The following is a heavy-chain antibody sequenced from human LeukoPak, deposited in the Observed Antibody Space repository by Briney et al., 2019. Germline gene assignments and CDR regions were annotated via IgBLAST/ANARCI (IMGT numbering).Heavy chain of an antibody. CDR2: IIASSGST. D-gene: IGHD5-12*01. J-gene: IGHJ4*02. Sequence: GGSLRLSCTASGFSFNNFAMSWVRQAPGKGLEWVSIIIASSGSTFYADSVKGRFTISRDNSKNTLYLQMNSLSVEDTAVYFCAKGGYDFVEVAYFDFWGQGALVTVS. CDR3: AKGGYDFVEVAYFDF. V-gene: IGHV3-23*01. CDR1: GFSFNNFA.